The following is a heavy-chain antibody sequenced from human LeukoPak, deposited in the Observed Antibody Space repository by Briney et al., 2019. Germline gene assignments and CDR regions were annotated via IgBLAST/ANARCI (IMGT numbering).Heavy chain of an antibody. CDR1: GYTFTSYD. CDR2: MNPNSGNT. CDR3: ARGHYNGPLMVRGVMELDY. D-gene: IGHD3-10*01. V-gene: IGHV1-8*01. Sequence: GASVKVSCKASGYTFTSYDINWVRQAPGQGLEWMGWMNPNSGNTGYAQKFQGRVTMTRNTSISTAYMELSSLRSEDTAVYYCARGHYNGPLMVRGVMELDYWGQGTLVTVSS. J-gene: IGHJ4*02.